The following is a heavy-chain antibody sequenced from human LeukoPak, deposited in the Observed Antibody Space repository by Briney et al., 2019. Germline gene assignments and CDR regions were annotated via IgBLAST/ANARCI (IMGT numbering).Heavy chain of an antibody. D-gene: IGHD3-22*01. Sequence: PSETLSLTCTVSGGSISSYYWSWIRQPAGKGLEWIGRVYSSGSTNYNPSPKSRVTMSVDTSKNQFSLKLSSVTAADTAVYYCARSLSAGYYIFDYWGQGTLITVSS. J-gene: IGHJ4*02. CDR2: VYSSGST. CDR3: ARSLSAGYYIFDY. CDR1: GGSISSYY. V-gene: IGHV4-4*07.